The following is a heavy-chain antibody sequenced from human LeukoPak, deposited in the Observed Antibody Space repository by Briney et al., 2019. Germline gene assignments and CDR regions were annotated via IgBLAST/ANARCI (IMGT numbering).Heavy chain of an antibody. CDR3: AGCAGNSCYFDY. J-gene: IGHJ4*02. CDR1: GFSFISYW. Sequence: GGSLRLSCAASGFSFISYWMSWVRQAPGKGLERVANIKQDGSGKNYVDSVKGRFTISRDNAKNSLYLQLNSLRAEDTAVYYCAGCAGNSCYFDYWGQGTLVIVSS. CDR2: IKQDGSGK. D-gene: IGHD1-1*01. V-gene: IGHV3-7*01.